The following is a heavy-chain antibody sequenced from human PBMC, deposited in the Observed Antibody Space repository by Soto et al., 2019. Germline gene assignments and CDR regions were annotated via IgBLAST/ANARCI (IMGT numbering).Heavy chain of an antibody. CDR1: GYTFTGYY. D-gene: IGHD6-13*01. J-gene: IGHJ6*02. V-gene: IGHV1-2*04. CDR3: ARATLLAAGFGMDV. CDR2: INPNSGGT. Sequence: ASVKVSCKASGYTFTGYYMHWVRQAPGQGLEWMGWINPNSGGTNYAQKFQGWVTMTRDTSISTAYMELSRLRSDDTAVYYCARATLLAAGFGMDVWGQGTTVTVSS.